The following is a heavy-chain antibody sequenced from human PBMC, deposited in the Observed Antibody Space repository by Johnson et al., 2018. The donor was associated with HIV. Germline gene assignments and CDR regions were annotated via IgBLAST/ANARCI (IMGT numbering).Heavy chain of an antibody. CDR1: GFTFSSYA. Sequence: QVQLVESGGGVVQPGRSLRLSCAASGFTFSSYAMHWVRQAPGKGLEWVAVISYDGSNKYYADSVKGRFTISRDNSKNTLYLQMNSLRAEDTAVYYCARESGGYYDSSARELGDNVRGLLGLRWAMWG. CDR2: ISYDGSNK. CDR3: ARESGGYYDSSARELGDNVRGLLGLRWAM. D-gene: IGHD3-22*01. J-gene: IGHJ1*01. V-gene: IGHV3-30-3*01.